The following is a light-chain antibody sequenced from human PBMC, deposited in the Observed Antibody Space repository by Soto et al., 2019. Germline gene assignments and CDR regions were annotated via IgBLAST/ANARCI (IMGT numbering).Light chain of an antibody. Sequence: QLVLTQPPSVSAAPGQRVTISCSGTFSNIGTNSVSWYQLLPGSAPKLLIYEDDKRPSGIVARFSASKSATSATLAITGLQTGDEADYYCATRDSSAGWVFGGGTKLTVL. CDR1: FSNIGTNS. CDR3: ATRDSSAGWV. V-gene: IGLV1-51*01. CDR2: EDD. J-gene: IGLJ3*02.